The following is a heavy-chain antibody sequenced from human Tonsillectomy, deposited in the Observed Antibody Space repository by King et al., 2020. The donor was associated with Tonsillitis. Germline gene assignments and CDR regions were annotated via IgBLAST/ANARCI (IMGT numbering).Heavy chain of an antibody. CDR2: IRTKAYGGTT. V-gene: IGHV3-49*03. J-gene: IGHJ5*02. D-gene: IGHD6-19*01. CDR3: TRYQWLDRNNCFDT. CDR1: GFTFGDYA. Sequence: VQLVESGGGLVQPGRSLRLSCTTSGFTFGDYAMSWFRQAPGKGLEWVGFIRTKAYGGTTEYAASVKGRFTISRDDSKSIAYLQMNSLKSEDTAVYYCTRYQWLDRNNCFDTWGQGTLVTVSS.